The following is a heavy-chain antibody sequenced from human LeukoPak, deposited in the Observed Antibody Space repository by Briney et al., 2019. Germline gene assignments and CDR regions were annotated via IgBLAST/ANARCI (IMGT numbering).Heavy chain of an antibody. CDR2: ISSSDSTT. D-gene: IGHD3-22*01. CDR1: GFTFSSYE. J-gene: IGHJ4*02. V-gene: IGHV3-48*03. Sequence: GGSLRLSCAASGFTFSSYEMNWVRQAPGKGLEWVSYISSSDSTTYYADSVKGRFTISRDNATNSLYLQMNSLRVEDTAVYYCARVLYDSSGYYLNYFDYWGQGTLVTVSS. CDR3: ARVLYDSSGYYLNYFDY.